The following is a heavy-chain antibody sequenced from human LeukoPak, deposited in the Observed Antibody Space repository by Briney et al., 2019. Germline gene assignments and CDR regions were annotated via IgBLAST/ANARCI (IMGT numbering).Heavy chain of an antibody. CDR1: GFTFSRHW. CDR3: ARVDYGADDG. J-gene: IGHJ4*02. D-gene: IGHD4-17*01. V-gene: IGHV3-7*01. CDR2: IGPDENEK. Sequence: GGSLRLSCAASGFTFSRHWMSWVRQTLDKGLEWVAHIGPDENEKYYVDFVKGRFTISRDNAKNSLYLQMNSLRAEDTAVYYCARVDYGADDGWGQGTLVTVSS.